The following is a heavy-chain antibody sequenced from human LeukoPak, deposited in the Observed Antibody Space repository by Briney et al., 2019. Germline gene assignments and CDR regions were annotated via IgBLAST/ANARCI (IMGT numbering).Heavy chain of an antibody. CDR2: TYYRYKWYN. CDR1: GDSVSSNSAA. J-gene: IGHJ4*02. CDR3: AGLRGSYYGVDY. Sequence: SQTLSLTCAISGDSVSSNSAAWNWIRQSPSRGLEWLGRTYYRYKWYNDYAVSVKSRITINPDTSRNQFSLKLSSVTAADTAVYYCAGLRGSYYGVDYWGQGTLVTVSS. D-gene: IGHD1-26*01. V-gene: IGHV6-1*01.